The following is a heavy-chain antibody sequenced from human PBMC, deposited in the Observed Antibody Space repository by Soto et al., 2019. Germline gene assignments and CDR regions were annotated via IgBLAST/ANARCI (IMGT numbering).Heavy chain of an antibody. D-gene: IGHD5-12*01. J-gene: IGHJ3*02. CDR1: GYTFTGYY. V-gene: IGHV1-2*04. CDR3: ASDLFPLVAPYAFDI. Sequence: ASVKVSCKASGYTFTGYYMHWVRQAPGQGLEWMGWINPNSGGTNYAQKFQGWVTMTRDTSISTAYMELSRLRSDDTAVYYCASDLFPLVAPYAFDIWGQGTMVTGSS. CDR2: INPNSGGT.